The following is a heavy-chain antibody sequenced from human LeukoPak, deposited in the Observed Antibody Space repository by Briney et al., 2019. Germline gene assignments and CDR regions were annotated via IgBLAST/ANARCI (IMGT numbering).Heavy chain of an antibody. J-gene: IGHJ4*02. Sequence: SETLSLTCTVSGGSISNINYYWGWIRQPPGKGLEWIGSIYYSGSTYYNPSLKSRVTISVDTSKNQFSLKLSSVTAADTAVYYCARETHDGDYPFDYWGQGTLVTVSS. CDR2: IYYSGST. V-gene: IGHV4-39*07. CDR3: ARETHDGDYPFDY. CDR1: GGSISNINYY. D-gene: IGHD4-17*01.